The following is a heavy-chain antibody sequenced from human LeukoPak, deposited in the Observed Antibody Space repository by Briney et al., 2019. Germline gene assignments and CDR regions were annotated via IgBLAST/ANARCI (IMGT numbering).Heavy chain of an antibody. D-gene: IGHD6-13*01. V-gene: IGHV3-53*01. Sequence: GGSLRLSCAASGFTFSSYAMSWVRQAPGKGLEWVSFIYSGGATYYADSVRGRFTISRDSSKNSLYLQMNSLRVEDTAVYYCARVPGYSWGQGTLVTVSS. CDR2: IYSGGAT. CDR1: GFTFSSYA. CDR3: ARVPGYS. J-gene: IGHJ4*02.